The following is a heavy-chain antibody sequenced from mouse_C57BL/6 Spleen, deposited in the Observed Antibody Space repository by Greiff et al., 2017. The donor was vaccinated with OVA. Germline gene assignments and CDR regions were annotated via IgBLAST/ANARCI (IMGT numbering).Heavy chain of an antibody. V-gene: IGHV3-6*01. D-gene: IGHD2-3*01. CDR2: ISYDGSN. Sequence: ESGPGLVKPSQSLSLTCSVTGYSITSGYYWNWIRQFPGNKLEWMGYISYDGSNNYNPSLKNRISITRDTSKNQFFLKLNSVTTEDTATYYCAKFSDGYYVGPFAYWGQGTLVTVSA. CDR3: AKFSDGYYVGPFAY. CDR1: GYSITSGYY. J-gene: IGHJ3*01.